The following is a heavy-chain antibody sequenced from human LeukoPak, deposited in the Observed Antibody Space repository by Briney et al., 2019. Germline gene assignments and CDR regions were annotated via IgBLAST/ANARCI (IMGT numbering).Heavy chain of an antibody. D-gene: IGHD6-6*01. J-gene: IGHJ4*02. Sequence: GGSLRLSCAASGFTFSSYAMSWDRQAPGKGLEWVSAISGSGGSTYYADSVKGRFTISRDNSKNTLYLQMNSLRAEDTAVYYCAKEGGYRSSSFLDYWGQGTLVTVSS. CDR2: ISGSGGST. V-gene: IGHV3-23*01. CDR1: GFTFSSYA. CDR3: AKEGGYRSSSFLDY.